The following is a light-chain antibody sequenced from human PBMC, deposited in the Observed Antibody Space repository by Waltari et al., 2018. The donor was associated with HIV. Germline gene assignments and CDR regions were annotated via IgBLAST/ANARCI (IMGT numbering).Light chain of an antibody. J-gene: IGKJ1*01. CDR2: KAS. Sequence: IQMTQFPSTLSASEGDRVTITCRASQSISTWLAWYQQKPGKAPKLLIYKASSLESGVPSRFSGSGSATVFTLTISSLQPDDVATYYCQQYDSYSSFGQGTKVEIK. CDR3: QQYDSYSS. CDR1: QSISTW. V-gene: IGKV1-5*03.